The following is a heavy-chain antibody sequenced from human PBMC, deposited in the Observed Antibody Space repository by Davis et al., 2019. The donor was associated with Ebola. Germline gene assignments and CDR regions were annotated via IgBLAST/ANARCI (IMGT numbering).Heavy chain of an antibody. Sequence: MPSETLSLTCTVSGGSISSYYWSWIRQPPGKGLEWIGYIYYSGSTYYNPSLKSRVTISLDTSKNQFSLKLSSVTAADTAVYYCAREAGPHKDWFDPWGQGTLVTVSS. D-gene: IGHD6-19*01. V-gene: IGHV4-59*12. CDR2: IYYSGST. CDR1: GGSISSYY. J-gene: IGHJ5*02. CDR3: AREAGPHKDWFDP.